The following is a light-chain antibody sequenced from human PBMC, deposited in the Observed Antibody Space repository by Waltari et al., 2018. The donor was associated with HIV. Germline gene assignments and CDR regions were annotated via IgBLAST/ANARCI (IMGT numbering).Light chain of an antibody. CDR3: KQSET. Sequence: EIVLTQSPGTLSLSPGERATLSCRASQSVSSSYLAWYQQKSGQAPRLLIYGASSRATGIPDRFSGSGSGKEFTLTIARLEPEDFAVYYCKQSETFGQGTRVEIK. CDR2: GAS. CDR1: QSVSSSY. V-gene: IGKV3-20*01. J-gene: IGKJ1*01.